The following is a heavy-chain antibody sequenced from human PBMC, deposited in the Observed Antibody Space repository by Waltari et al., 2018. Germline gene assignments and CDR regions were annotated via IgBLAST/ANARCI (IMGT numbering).Heavy chain of an antibody. D-gene: IGHD3-9*01. J-gene: IGHJ6*02. Sequence: QLQLQESGTGLVKPSETLSLTCTAPGGSITSSPYYWGWIRQTPGKGLECIGSIYYSGTTYHNPSLKSRITISIDTSQNQFSLKLYSVTAADTAVYYCARLPLNYAVDVWGQGTTVTVSS. CDR3: ARLPLNYAVDV. CDR2: IYYSGTT. V-gene: IGHV4-39*07. CDR1: GGSITSSPYY.